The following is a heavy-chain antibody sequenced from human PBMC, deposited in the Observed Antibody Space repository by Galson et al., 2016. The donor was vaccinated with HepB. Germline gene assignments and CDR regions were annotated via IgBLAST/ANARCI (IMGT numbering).Heavy chain of an antibody. D-gene: IGHD6-6*01. J-gene: IGHJ6*03. Sequence: SLRLSCAASGFAFRNFGMHWVRRAPGKGLEWVAVISYDGNYKYYADAVKGRFTISRDDSKNTVFLQMSSLRAEDTAVYYCAKSGISSSYQYMDVWGTGTTVSVSS. CDR1: GFAFRNFG. V-gene: IGHV3-30*18. CDR2: ISYDGNYK. CDR3: AKSGISSSYQYMDV.